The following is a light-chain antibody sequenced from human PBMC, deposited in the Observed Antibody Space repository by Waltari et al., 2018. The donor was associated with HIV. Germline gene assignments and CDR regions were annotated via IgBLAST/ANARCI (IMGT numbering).Light chain of an antibody. J-gene: IGLJ3*02. CDR3: GVWDYGLIVPV. CDR1: NSNIGTNT. CDR2: SDD. V-gene: IGLV1-44*01. Sequence: QSVLTQPPSASGTPGQRVTISCSGSNSNIGTNTVSWYQHLPGTAPKLLIYSDDQRPSVFSDRFSVSKSGASASLAISWLQSLDEADYYCGVWDYGLIVPVFGVWTKLTFL.